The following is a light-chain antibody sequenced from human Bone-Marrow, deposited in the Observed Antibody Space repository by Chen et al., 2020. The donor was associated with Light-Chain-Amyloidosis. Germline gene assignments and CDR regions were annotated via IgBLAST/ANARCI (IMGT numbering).Light chain of an antibody. CDR2: DTN. V-gene: IGLV1-44*01. CDR1: RSNVGANG. J-gene: IGLJ3*02. Sequence: QSVPTLPPSASGTSGQRLPPSSSGGRSNVGANGVNWYQQLPGAAPKLLIFDTNRRPSGVPDRFSGSKSGTSASLAISDLQSEDEAHYYCAPWDDRLNGWVFGGGTRLTVL. CDR3: APWDDRLNGWV.